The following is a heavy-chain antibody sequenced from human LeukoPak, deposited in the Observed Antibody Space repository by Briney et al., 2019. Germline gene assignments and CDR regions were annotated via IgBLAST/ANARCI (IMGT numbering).Heavy chain of an antibody. CDR1: GYTFTSYD. CDR2: MNPNSGNT. D-gene: IGHD5-18*01. CDR3: ARARSSYGYGDAFDI. Sequence: ASVKVSCKASGYTFTSYDINWVRQATGQGREWMGWMNPNSGNTGYAQKFQGRVTMTRNTSISTAYMELSSLRSEDTAVYYCARARSSYGYGDAFDIWGQGTMVTVSS. V-gene: IGHV1-8*01. J-gene: IGHJ3*02.